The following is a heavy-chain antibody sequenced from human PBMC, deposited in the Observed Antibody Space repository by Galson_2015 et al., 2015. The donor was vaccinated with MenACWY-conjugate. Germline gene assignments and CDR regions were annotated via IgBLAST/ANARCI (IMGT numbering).Heavy chain of an antibody. D-gene: IGHD5-18*01. CDR1: GFTFNSYS. CDR3: ARVGTPMSKTGGFDS. CDR2: ISTSSGTI. V-gene: IGHV3-48*02. J-gene: IGHJ5*01. Sequence: SLRLSCATSGFTFNSYSMNWVRQAPGKGLEWVSYISTSSGTIDYADSVQGRFTVSRDNAKNSLFLEMNSLRDEDTAVYYCARVGTPMSKTGGFDSWGQGTLVTVSS.